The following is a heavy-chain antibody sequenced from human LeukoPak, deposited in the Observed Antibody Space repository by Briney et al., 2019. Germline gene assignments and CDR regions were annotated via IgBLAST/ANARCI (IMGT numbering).Heavy chain of an antibody. Sequence: GGSLRLSCAASGFTFSLFAMHWVRQAPGKGLEWVSAISGSGGATYHADADSVKGRFTISRDNSKNALYLRINNLRAEDTAVYYCAKDGYNYDSSGHFDYWGQGTLVTVSS. J-gene: IGHJ4*02. CDR2: ISGSGGAT. CDR1: GFTFSLFA. CDR3: AKDGYNYDSSGHFDY. V-gene: IGHV3-23*01. D-gene: IGHD3-22*01.